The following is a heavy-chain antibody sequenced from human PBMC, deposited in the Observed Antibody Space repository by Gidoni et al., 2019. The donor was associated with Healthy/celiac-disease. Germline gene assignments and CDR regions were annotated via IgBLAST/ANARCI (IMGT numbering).Heavy chain of an antibody. CDR3: ANSLYDSSGYYAY. V-gene: IGHV3-9*01. Sequence: EVQLVESGGGLVQPGRSLRLSCAASGFTFDDYAMHWVRQAPGKGLEWVSGISWNSGSIGYADSVKGRFTISRDNTKNSLYLQMNSLRAEDTALYYCANSLYDSSGYYAYWGQGTLVTVSS. CDR2: ISWNSGSI. D-gene: IGHD3-22*01. J-gene: IGHJ4*02. CDR1: GFTFDDYA.